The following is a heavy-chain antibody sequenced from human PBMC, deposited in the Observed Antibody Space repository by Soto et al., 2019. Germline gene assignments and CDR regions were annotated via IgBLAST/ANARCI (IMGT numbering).Heavy chain of an antibody. CDR2: INHSGST. CDR1: GGSFSGYY. CDR3: ASRVVVVAATSAGVTRYFDY. V-gene: IGHV4-34*01. Sequence: SETLSLTCAVYGGSFSGYYWSWIRQPPGKGLEWIGEINHSGSTNYNPSLKSRVTISVDTSKNQFSLKLSSVTAADTAVYYCASRVVVVAATSAGVTRYFDYWGQGTLVTVSS. D-gene: IGHD2-15*01. J-gene: IGHJ4*02.